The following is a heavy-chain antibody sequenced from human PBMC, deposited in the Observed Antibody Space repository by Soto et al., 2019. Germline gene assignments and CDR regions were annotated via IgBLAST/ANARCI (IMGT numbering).Heavy chain of an antibody. CDR1: YE. Sequence: YEMHWVRQAPGKGLEWVTFTSYDGGYSYYADSVKGRFTMSRDNSKSLMYLQMNSLRSEDTAVYYCARGSNYRGLNYNWFDPWGQGTLVTVSS. CDR2: TSYDGGYS. D-gene: IGHD1-7*01. CDR3: ARGSNYRGLNYNWFDP. J-gene: IGHJ5*02. V-gene: IGHV3-30*01.